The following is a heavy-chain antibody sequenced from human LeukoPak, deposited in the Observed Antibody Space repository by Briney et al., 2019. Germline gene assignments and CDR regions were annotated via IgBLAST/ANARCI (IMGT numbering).Heavy chain of an antibody. J-gene: IGHJ6*02. V-gene: IGHV3-7*03. CDR2: MNKDGSEE. Sequence: GSSLRLSCAASGFILSNHWMTWVRQAQGKGPEWVANMNKDGSEEYYVDSVKGRFTIFKDTAKNSLYLQMNNLRVEDTALYYCARNNDMDVWGQGTTVVVSS. CDR1: GFILSNHW. D-gene: IGHD1/OR15-1a*01. CDR3: ARNNDMDV.